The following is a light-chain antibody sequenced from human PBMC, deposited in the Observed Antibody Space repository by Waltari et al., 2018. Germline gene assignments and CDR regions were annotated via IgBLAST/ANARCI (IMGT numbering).Light chain of an antibody. CDR1: ASNIGNNV. CDR3: AAWDDSLNGRWV. V-gene: IGLV1-44*01. Sequence: QSVLTQPPSASGTPGQGVTISCSGGASNIGNNVVNWYQQVPGKAPNLLIYRSARRPAGVPDRFSGSKSGTSASLAISGLQSEEEADYYCAAWDDSLNGRWVFGGGTKVTVL. CDR2: RSA. J-gene: IGLJ3*02.